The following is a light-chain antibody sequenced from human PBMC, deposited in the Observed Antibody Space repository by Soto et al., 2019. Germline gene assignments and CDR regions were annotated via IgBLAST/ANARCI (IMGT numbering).Light chain of an antibody. CDR1: RSINTY. CDR3: QQTYSTPRT. V-gene: IGKV1-39*01. CDR2: SAS. Sequence: DIPMTQSPSSLSASVGDRVTITCRASRSINTYVNWYQQRPGKAPELLIYSASSLHTGVPSRFSGSGAGTDFTFTINSLLPEDFAIYYCQQTYSTPRTFGQGTKVDI. J-gene: IGKJ1*01.